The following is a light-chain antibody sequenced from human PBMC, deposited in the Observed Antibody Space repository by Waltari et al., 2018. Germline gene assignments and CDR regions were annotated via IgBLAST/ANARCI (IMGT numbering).Light chain of an antibody. CDR2: YNSDPRK. V-gene: IGLV5-37*01. CDR3: MFWPSNVWV. Sequence: QPVLTQPPSSSASPGESARLTCTLPSDFHVGDFIIYWYQQRPGSPPRFLLYYNSDPRKAPGSGVPSRFSGSKDASANAGILLISGLQSEDEADYYCMFWPSNVWVFGGGTKLTVL. CDR1: SDFHVGDFI. J-gene: IGLJ3*02.